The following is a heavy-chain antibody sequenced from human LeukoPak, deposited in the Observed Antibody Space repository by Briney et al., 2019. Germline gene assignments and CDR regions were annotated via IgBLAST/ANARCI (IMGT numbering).Heavy chain of an antibody. Sequence: ASVKVSCKASGYTFTSYDINWVRQATGQGLEWMGWMNPNSGNTGYAQKFQGRVTMTRNTSISTAYMELSSLRSEDTAVYYCASALRFLVGDYYYMDVWGKGTTVTVSS. CDR2: MNPNSGNT. CDR3: ASALRFLVGDYYYMDV. CDR1: GYTFTSYD. V-gene: IGHV1-8*01. D-gene: IGHD3-3*01. J-gene: IGHJ6*03.